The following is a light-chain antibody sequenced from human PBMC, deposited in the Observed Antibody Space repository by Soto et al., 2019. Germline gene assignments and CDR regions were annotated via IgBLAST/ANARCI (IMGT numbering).Light chain of an antibody. V-gene: IGLV1-40*01. CDR1: SSNIGAGYN. Sequence: QSVLTQPPSVSGAPGQRVTISCTGSSSNIGAGYNVHWYQQVPGTAPKLLIYGDSNRPSGVPDRFSGSKSGTSASLATAGLQAEDEADYYCPSYDSSLSGGLFGGGTKLTVL. CDR2: GDS. CDR3: PSYDSSLSGGL. J-gene: IGLJ3*02.